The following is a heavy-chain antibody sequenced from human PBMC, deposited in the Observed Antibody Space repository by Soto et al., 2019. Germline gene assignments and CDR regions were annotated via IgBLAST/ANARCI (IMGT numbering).Heavy chain of an antibody. CDR3: AKDMAGSYYDFWSGYYNDYYYGMDV. J-gene: IGHJ6*02. D-gene: IGHD3-3*01. CDR2: ISWNSGSI. Sequence: GGSLRLSCAASGFTFDDYAMHWVRQAPGKGLEWVSGISWNSGSIGYADSVKGRFTISRENAKNSLYLQMNSLRAEETALYYCAKDMAGSYYDFWSGYYNDYYYGMDVWGQGTTVTVSS. V-gene: IGHV3-9*01. CDR1: GFTFDDYA.